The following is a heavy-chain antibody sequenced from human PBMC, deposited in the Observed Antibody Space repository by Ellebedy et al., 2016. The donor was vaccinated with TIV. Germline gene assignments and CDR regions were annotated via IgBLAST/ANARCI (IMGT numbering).Heavy chain of an antibody. V-gene: IGHV3-23*01. CDR1: GFTFSSYA. D-gene: IGHD3-10*01. CDR3: ARLGGSGSVDYYYYGMDV. Sequence: GGSLRLXXAASGFTFSSYAMTWVRQAPGKGLEWVSGIGDTAHNTYYTDSVKGRFTISRDNAKNSLYLQMNSLRDEDTAVYYCARLGGSGSVDYYYYGMDVWGQGTTVTVSS. J-gene: IGHJ6*02. CDR2: IGDTAHNT.